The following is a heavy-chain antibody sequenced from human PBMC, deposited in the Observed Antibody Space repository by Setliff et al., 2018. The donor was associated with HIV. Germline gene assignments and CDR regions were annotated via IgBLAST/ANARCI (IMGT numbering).Heavy chain of an antibody. Sequence: GGSLRLSCAASGFTFSKTWMTWVRQAPGKGLEWVGRIKSNIDGGTRDYAAPVKGRFTISRDDSKNSLFLQMSSLKTEDTAVYYCARIVILVVAGTDYYGMDVWGIGTTVTVSS. J-gene: IGHJ6*04. CDR2: IKSNIDGGTR. V-gene: IGHV3-15*01. CDR1: GFTFSKTW. CDR3: ARIVILVVAGTDYYGMDV. D-gene: IGHD3-22*01.